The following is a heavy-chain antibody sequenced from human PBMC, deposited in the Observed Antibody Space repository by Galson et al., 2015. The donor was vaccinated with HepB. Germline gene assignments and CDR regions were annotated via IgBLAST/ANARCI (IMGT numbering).Heavy chain of an antibody. V-gene: IGHV3-74*01. CDR3: ARAPDGSPMRY. Sequence: SLRLSCAASGFTFSSYWMHWVRQAPGKGLVWVSRINSDGSSTSYADSVKGRFTISRDNAKNTLYLQMNSLRAEDTAVYYCARAPDGSPMRYWGQGTLVTVSS. CDR1: GFTFSSYW. J-gene: IGHJ4*02. CDR2: INSDGSST. D-gene: IGHD1-26*01.